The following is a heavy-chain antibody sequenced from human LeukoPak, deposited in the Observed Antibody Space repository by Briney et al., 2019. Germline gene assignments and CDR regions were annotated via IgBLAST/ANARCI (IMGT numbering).Heavy chain of an antibody. CDR2: IRYDGSNK. V-gene: IGHV3-30*02. CDR1: GFTFSSYG. J-gene: IGHJ4*02. Sequence: GGSLRLSCAASGFTFSSYGVHWVRQAPGKGLEWVAFIRYDGSNKYYADSVKGRFTISRDNSKNTLYLQMNSLRAEDTAVYYCAKTRQAPTYFDYWGQGTLVTVSS. CDR3: AKTRQAPTYFDY.